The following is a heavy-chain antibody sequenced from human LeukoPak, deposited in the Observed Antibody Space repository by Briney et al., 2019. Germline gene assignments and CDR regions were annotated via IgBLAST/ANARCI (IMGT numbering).Heavy chain of an antibody. Sequence: VASVKVSCKASGYTFTSYGISWVRQATGQGLEWMGWMNPNSGNTGYAQKFQGRVTMTRNTSISTAYMELSSLRSEDTAVYYCARPRAGLDAFDIWGQGTMVTVSS. CDR3: ARPRAGLDAFDI. V-gene: IGHV1-8*02. CDR2: MNPNSGNT. J-gene: IGHJ3*02. D-gene: IGHD6-19*01. CDR1: GYTFTSYG.